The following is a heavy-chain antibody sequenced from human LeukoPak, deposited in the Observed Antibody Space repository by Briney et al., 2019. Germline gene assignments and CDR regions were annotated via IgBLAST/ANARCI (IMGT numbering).Heavy chain of an antibody. CDR1: GVSISSGDYS. CDR2: IFHSGSS. J-gene: IGHJ5*02. Sequence: SETLSLACAVSGVSISSGDYSWSWIRQPSGQGLEWIGYIFHSGSSYYNPSLKSRVTISVDKSKNQFSLRLTSVTAADTAVYYCARELWFVNAPGSWFDPWGQGTLVTVSS. V-gene: IGHV4-30-2*01. D-gene: IGHD3-10*01. CDR3: ARELWFVNAPGSWFDP.